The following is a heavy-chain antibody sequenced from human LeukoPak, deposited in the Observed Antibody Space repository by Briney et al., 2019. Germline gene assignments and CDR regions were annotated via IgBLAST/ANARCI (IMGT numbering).Heavy chain of an antibody. J-gene: IGHJ4*02. Sequence: GESLQISCKGSGYSFTSYWIGWVRPMPGKGLEWMGIIYPGDSDTRYSPSFQGQVTISADKSISTAYLQWSSLKASDTAMYYCARANFDWLSYFDYWGQGTLVTVSS. V-gene: IGHV5-51*01. CDR3: ARANFDWLSYFDY. D-gene: IGHD3-9*01. CDR2: IYPGDSDT. CDR1: GYSFTSYW.